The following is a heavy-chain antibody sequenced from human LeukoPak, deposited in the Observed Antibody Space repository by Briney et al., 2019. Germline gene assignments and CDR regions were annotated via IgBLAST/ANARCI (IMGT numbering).Heavy chain of an antibody. D-gene: IGHD3-10*01. CDR1: GESISGFY. V-gene: IGHV4-38-2*02. Sequence: SETLSLTCTVSGESISGFYWNWIRQPPGKGLEWIGSIYHSGSTYYNPSLKSRVTISVDTSKNQFSLKLTSVTAADTAVYYCARVLGVNNWFDPWGQGTLVTVSS. CDR2: IYHSGST. J-gene: IGHJ5*02. CDR3: ARVLGVNNWFDP.